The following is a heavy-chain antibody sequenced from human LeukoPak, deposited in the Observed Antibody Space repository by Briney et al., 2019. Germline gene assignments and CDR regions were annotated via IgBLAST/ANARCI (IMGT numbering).Heavy chain of an antibody. Sequence: SETLSLTCTVSGGSINSYYWSWIRQPPGKGLEWIGHMYYSGGTNYNPSLKSRVTISVDTSKNQFSLKLSSVTAADTAVYYCTRRCKDAYTLYCFDYWGQGALVTVSS. CDR3: TRRCKDAYTLYCFDY. V-gene: IGHV4-59*01. D-gene: IGHD5-24*01. CDR1: GGSINSYY. J-gene: IGHJ4*02. CDR2: MYYSGGT.